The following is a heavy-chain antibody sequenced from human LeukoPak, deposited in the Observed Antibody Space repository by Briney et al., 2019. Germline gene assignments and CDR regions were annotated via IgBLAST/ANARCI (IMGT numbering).Heavy chain of an antibody. CDR2: INPSGGST. J-gene: IGHJ6*04. V-gene: IGHV1-46*01. Sequence: ASVKVSCKASGYTFTSYYMHWARQAPGQGLEWMGIINPSGGSTSYAQKFQGRVTMTRDTSTSTVYMELSSLRSEDTAVYYCARDPGRGEDGMDVWGKGTTVTVSS. CDR3: ARDPGRGEDGMDV. D-gene: IGHD3-10*01. CDR1: GYTFTSYY.